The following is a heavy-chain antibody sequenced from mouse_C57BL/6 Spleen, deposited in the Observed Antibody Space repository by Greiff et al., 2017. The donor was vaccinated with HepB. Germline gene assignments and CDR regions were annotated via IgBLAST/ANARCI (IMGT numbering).Heavy chain of an antibody. J-gene: IGHJ3*01. CDR2: IDPSDSYT. CDR3: ARCYYGNYGFAY. D-gene: IGHD2-1*01. CDR1: GYTFTSYW. Sequence: QVQLQQPGAELVMPGASVKLSCKASGYTFTSYWMHWVKQRPGQGLEWIGEIDPSDSYTNYNQKFKGKSTLTVDKSSSTAYMQLSSLTSEDSAVYYCARCYYGNYGFAYWGQGTLVTVSA. V-gene: IGHV1-69*01.